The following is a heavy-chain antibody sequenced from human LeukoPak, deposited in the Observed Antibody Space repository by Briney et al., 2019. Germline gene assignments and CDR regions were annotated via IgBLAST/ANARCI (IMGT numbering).Heavy chain of an antibody. CDR3: ARAGLMITFGGVTDY. CDR1: GFTLSSYS. V-gene: IGHV3-21*01. D-gene: IGHD3-16*01. CDR2: ISSSSSYI. Sequence: GGSLRLSCAASGFTLSSYSMNWVRQAPGKGPEWVSSISSSSSYIYYADSVKGRFTISRDNAKNSLYLQMNSLRAEDTAVYYCARAGLMITFGGVTDYWGQGTLVTVSS. J-gene: IGHJ4*02.